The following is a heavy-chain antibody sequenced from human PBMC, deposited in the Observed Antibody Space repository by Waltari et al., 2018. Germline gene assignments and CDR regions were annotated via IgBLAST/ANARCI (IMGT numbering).Heavy chain of an antibody. CDR1: GYSFPNYW. V-gene: IGHV5-51*01. D-gene: IGHD2-8*01. CDR3: ARLRASYCTKGVCYRGYDY. Sequence: EVQLVQSGADVKKPGESLRISCKGSGYSFPNYWIGWVRQIPGKGLEWMGIIYPGDSDTRYSPSFQGQVTISADKSISTADLQWNSLKASDTAMYYCARLRASYCTKGVCYRGYDYWGQGTLVTVSS. J-gene: IGHJ4*02. CDR2: IYPGDSDT.